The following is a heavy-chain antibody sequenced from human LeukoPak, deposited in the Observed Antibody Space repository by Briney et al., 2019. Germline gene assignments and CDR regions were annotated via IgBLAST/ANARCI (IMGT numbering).Heavy chain of an antibody. CDR2: IKSKTDGGTT. D-gene: IGHD2-2*01. CDR3: TTETTIDILVVPAAIEGGQGGY. CDR1: GFTVSSNY. J-gene: IGHJ4*02. Sequence: AGGSLRLSCAASGFTVSSNYMSWVRQAPGKGLEWVGRIKSKTDGGTTDYAAPVKGRFTISRDDSKNTLYLQMNSLKTEDTAVYYCTTETTIDILVVPAAIEGGQGGYWGQGTLVTVSS. V-gene: IGHV3-15*01.